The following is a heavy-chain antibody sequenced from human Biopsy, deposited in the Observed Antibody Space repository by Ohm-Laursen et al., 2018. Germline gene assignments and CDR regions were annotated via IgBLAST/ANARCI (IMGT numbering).Heavy chain of an antibody. CDR1: GFTFRDYY. D-gene: IGHD5-18*01. CDR2: ISGSGVTK. CDR3: AKDRYNYTPIGGFSMDV. Sequence: SLRLSCAASGFTFRDYYMSWIRQAPGKGLEWLSYISGSGVTKMYADSVKGRFTISRDNSRDTLYLQMSSLRAEDTAVYYCAKDRYNYTPIGGFSMDVWGQGTTVTVSS. V-gene: IGHV3-11*04. J-gene: IGHJ6*02.